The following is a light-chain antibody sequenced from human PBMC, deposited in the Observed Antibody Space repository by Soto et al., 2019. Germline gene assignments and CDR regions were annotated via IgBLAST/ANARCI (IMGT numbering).Light chain of an antibody. Sequence: EVVMTQSPATLSLSPGERATLSCRASQSVSSLLAWYQQKPGQAPRLLIYRASTRASGISGRFSGSGSGTEFTLTITSLQSEDFGAYYCQQYNEWPITFGQGTRLDIK. CDR2: RAS. J-gene: IGKJ5*01. CDR1: QSVSSL. V-gene: IGKV3-15*01. CDR3: QQYNEWPIT.